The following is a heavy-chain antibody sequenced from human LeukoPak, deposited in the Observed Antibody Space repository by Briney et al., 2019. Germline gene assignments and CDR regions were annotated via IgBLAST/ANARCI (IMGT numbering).Heavy chain of an antibody. CDR1: GGSISSGGYY. J-gene: IGHJ6*02. D-gene: IGHD1-26*01. V-gene: IGHV4-31*03. CDR3: ARDQLGWELPHPYYYYGMDV. Sequence: SETLSLTCTVSGGSISSGGYYWSWIRQHPGKGLEWIGYIYYSGSTYYNPSLKSRVTISVDTSKNQFSLKLSSVTAADTAVYYCARDQLGWELPHPYYYYGMDVWGQGTTVTVSS. CDR2: IYYSGST.